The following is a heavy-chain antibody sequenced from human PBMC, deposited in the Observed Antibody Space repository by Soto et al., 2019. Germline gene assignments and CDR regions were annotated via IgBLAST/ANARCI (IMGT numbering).Heavy chain of an antibody. CDR2: ISGSDGKT. CDR3: ARWSYLDY. V-gene: IGHV3-23*01. D-gene: IGHD3-3*01. Sequence: GGSLRLSCAASGFSFGSYALSCVRQAPGKGLEWVSTISGSDGKTFYADSVKGRFSISRDTSQNTLYLQMNSLRADDTAIYYCARWSYLDYWGQGTLVTVS. CDR1: GFSFGSYA. J-gene: IGHJ4*02.